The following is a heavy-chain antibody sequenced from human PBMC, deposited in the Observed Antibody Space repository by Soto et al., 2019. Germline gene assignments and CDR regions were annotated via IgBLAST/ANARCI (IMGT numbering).Heavy chain of an antibody. CDR1: GYTFTSDG. Sequence: GASVKFSCKASGYTFTSDGSIWLRQARRQGLEWMGLISAYNGKTNYAQKLQGRVTITTDTSTSTAYMELRSLRSEDTAVYYCARESSGWYVDAFDIWGQGTMVTV. V-gene: IGHV1-18*04. CDR2: ISAYNGKT. J-gene: IGHJ3*02. D-gene: IGHD6-19*01. CDR3: ARESSGWYVDAFDI.